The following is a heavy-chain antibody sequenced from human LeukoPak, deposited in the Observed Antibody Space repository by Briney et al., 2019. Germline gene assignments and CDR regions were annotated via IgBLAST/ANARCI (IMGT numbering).Heavy chain of an antibody. D-gene: IGHD6-19*01. Sequence: GGSLRLSCAASEFSVGSNYMTWVRQAPGKGLEWVSLICSGGSTYYADSVKGRFTISRDNSKNTLYLQMNSLRAEDTALYYCARGAWYSSGWYGDYWGQGTLVTVSS. CDR3: ARGAWYSSGWYGDY. J-gene: IGHJ4*02. V-gene: IGHV3-66*01. CDR2: ICSGGST. CDR1: EFSVGSNY.